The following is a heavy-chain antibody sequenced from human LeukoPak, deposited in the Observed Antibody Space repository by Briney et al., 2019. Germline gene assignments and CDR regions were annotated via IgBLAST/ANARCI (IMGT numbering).Heavy chain of an antibody. CDR3: ARGGYGDSAGDAFDI. Sequence: SETLSLTCTVSGGSISSSSYYWGWIRQPPGKGLEWIGSIYYSGSTYYNPSLKSRVTISVDKSKNQFSLKLSSVTAADTAVYYCARGGYGDSAGDAFDIWGQGTMVTVSS. D-gene: IGHD4-17*01. CDR1: GGSISSSSYY. CDR2: IYYSGST. V-gene: IGHV4-39*07. J-gene: IGHJ3*02.